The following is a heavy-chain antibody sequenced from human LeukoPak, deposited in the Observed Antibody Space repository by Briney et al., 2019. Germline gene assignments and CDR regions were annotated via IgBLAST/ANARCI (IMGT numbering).Heavy chain of an antibody. CDR3: ARVSLSSGYESDH. CDR2: MNPNSGNT. V-gene: IGHV1-8*01. D-gene: IGHD5-12*01. CDR1: GYTFTNYD. J-gene: IGHJ4*02. Sequence: ASVKVSCKASGYTFTNYDINWVRQATGQGLEWMGYMNPNSGNTGYAQRFQGRITMTRSTSISTAYMELSSLTSKDTAVYYCARVSLSSGYESDHWGQGTLVTVSA.